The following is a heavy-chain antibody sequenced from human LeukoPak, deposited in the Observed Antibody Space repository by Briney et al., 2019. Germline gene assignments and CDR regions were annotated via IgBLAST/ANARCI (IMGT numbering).Heavy chain of an antibody. Sequence: PSETLSLTCAVSGGSISSSNWWSWVRQPPGKELEWIGEIYHSGSTNYNPSLKSRVTKSVDKSKNQFSLKLSSVTAADTAVYYCARGGSYYRLFDYWGQGTLVTVSS. CDR3: ARGGSYYRLFDY. D-gene: IGHD1-26*01. CDR2: IYHSGST. CDR1: GGSISSSNW. V-gene: IGHV4-4*02. J-gene: IGHJ4*02.